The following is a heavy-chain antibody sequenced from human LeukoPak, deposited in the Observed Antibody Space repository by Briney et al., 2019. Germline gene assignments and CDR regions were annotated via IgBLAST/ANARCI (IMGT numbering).Heavy chain of an antibody. CDR1: GGSISTCY. D-gene: IGHD5-18*01. Sequence: SETLSLTCSFAGGSISTCYWNWIRQTPGKGLEWIGHIANGNTDYNPSLKSRVTISVDTSKNQFSLKLTSVTAADTAVYYCARDKSHSYGRYFDPWGQGALVIVSS. J-gene: IGHJ5*02. V-gene: IGHV4-59*01. CDR2: IANGNT. CDR3: ARDKSHSYGRYFDP.